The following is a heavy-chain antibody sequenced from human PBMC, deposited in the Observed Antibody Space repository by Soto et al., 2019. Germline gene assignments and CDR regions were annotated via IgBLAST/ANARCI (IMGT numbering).Heavy chain of an antibody. V-gene: IGHV3-23*01. J-gene: IGHJ4*02. Sequence: GGSLRLSCAATGFTFSSFGMNWVRQAPGKGLEWVSVISGSGYTTYYADSVKGRFTISRDNSKNTLYQQMNSLRAEDTAVYYCAKVTPGYSGYAPDYWGQGTLVTVSS. D-gene: IGHD5-12*01. CDR2: ISGSGYTT. CDR1: GFTFSSFG. CDR3: AKVTPGYSGYAPDY.